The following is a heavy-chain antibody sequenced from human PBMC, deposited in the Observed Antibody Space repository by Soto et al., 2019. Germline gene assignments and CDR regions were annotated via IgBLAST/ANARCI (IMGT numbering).Heavy chain of an antibody. CDR3: ARREVGAKDNWFDP. CDR2: IYYSGST. D-gene: IGHD1-26*01. J-gene: IGHJ5*02. CDR1: GFSISSSSYC. Sequence: SETLSLPCPVAGFSISSSSYCWGWIRQPPGKGLEWIGLIYYSGSTYYNPSLERRVTISVDTSKNQFSLKLSSVAAADPAVYYCARREVGAKDNWFDPWGQGTLVTVSS. V-gene: IGHV4-39*01.